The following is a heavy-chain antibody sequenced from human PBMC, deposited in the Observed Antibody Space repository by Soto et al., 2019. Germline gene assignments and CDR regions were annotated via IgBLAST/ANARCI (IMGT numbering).Heavy chain of an antibody. D-gene: IGHD4-17*01. Sequence: GSGPTLVNPTQTLTLTCTFSGFSLSTSGMCVSWIRQPPGKGLEWIGYIYYSGSTNYNPSLKSRVTISVDTSKDQFSLKLSSVTAADTAVYYCARRYGDYRMRLYYFDYWGQGTLVTVSS. CDR2: IYYSGST. CDR3: ARRYGDYRMRLYYFDY. V-gene: IGHV4-61*08. CDR1: GFSLSTSGMC. J-gene: IGHJ4*02.